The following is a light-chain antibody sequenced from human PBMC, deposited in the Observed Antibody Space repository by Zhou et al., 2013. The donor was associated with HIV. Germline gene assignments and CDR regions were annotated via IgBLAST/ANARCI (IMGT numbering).Light chain of an antibody. CDR3: QHYDDYSAT. Sequence: DIQMTQSPSTLSASVGDRVTITCRASQSISGWLAWYQQKPGKAPKLLIYKASSLESGVPSRFSGSGSGTEFILTVSSLQPDDFATYYCQHYDDYSATFGQGTKVEIK. CDR2: KAS. V-gene: IGKV1-5*03. J-gene: IGKJ1*01. CDR1: QSISGW.